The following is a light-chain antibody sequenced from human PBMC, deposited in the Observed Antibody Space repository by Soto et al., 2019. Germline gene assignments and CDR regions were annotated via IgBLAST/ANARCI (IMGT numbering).Light chain of an antibody. CDR1: QSVSRSY. Sequence: EIVLTQSPGTLSLYPGERATLFCRASQSVSRSYLVWYQQKPGQAPRLLIYGAFNRATGIPDRFSGSGSGTDFTLTISRLEPEDFAVYYCQQYGTSPWTFGQGTKVDIK. CDR2: GAF. J-gene: IGKJ1*01. V-gene: IGKV3-20*01. CDR3: QQYGTSPWT.